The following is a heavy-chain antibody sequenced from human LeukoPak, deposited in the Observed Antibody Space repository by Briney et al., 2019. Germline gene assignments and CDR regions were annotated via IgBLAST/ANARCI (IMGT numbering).Heavy chain of an antibody. V-gene: IGHV4-34*01. J-gene: IGHJ6*02. CDR3: ARVPLLKPHIAAAGTLGYYYYYGMDV. Sequence: SETLSLTCAVYGGSFSGYYWSWIRQPPGKGLEWIGEINHSGSTNYNPSLKSRVTISVDTSKNQFSLKLSSVTAADTAVYCCARVPLLKPHIAAAGTLGYYYYYGMDVWGQGTTVTVSS. CDR1: GGSFSGYY. D-gene: IGHD6-13*01. CDR2: INHSGST.